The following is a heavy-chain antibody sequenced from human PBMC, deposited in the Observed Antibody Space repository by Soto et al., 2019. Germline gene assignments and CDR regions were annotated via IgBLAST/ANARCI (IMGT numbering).Heavy chain of an antibody. V-gene: IGHV1-24*01. Sequence: ASVKVSCKVSGYTLTELSMHWVRQAPGKGLEWMGGFDPEDGETIYAQKFQGRVTMTEDTSTDTAYMELSSLRSEDTAVYYCATGDSPPWELSLYYFDYWGQGTLVTVSS. CDR3: ATGDSPPWELSLYYFDY. J-gene: IGHJ4*02. CDR2: FDPEDGET. CDR1: GYTLTELS. D-gene: IGHD1-26*01.